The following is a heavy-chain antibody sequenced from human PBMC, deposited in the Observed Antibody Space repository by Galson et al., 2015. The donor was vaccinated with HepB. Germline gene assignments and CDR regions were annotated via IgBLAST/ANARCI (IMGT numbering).Heavy chain of an antibody. CDR3: ARDLFSSSWYSGVWYFDL. J-gene: IGHJ2*01. Sequence: ETLSLTCTVYGGSFSGYFWSFIRQPPGKGLERIGEINHSGSTNYNPSLKSRVTISVDTSKNQFSLKLSSVTAADTAVYYCARDLFSSSWYSGVWYFDLWGRGTLVTVSS. D-gene: IGHD6-13*01. V-gene: IGHV4-34*01. CDR1: GGSFSGYF. CDR2: INHSGST.